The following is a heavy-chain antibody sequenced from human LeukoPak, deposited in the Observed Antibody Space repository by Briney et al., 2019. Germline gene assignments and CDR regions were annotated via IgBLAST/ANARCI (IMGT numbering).Heavy chain of an antibody. J-gene: IGHJ3*02. CDR3: AGGFQSSGYGFDI. D-gene: IGHD6-19*01. CDR2: IYYSGST. CDR1: GGSISSGGYY. V-gene: IGHV4-31*03. Sequence: SETLSLTCTVSGGSISSGGYYWSWIRQHPGKGLEWIGYIYYSGSTYYNPSLKSRVTISVDTSKSQFSPKLSSVTAADTAVYYCAGGFQSSGYGFDIWGQGTMVTVSS.